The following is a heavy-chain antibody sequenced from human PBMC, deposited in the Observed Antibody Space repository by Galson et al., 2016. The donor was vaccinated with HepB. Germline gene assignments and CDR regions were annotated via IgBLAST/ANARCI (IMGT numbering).Heavy chain of an antibody. Sequence: SLRLSCAAFGFSFSDYYMNWIRQAPGKGPEWVSYISSSGRTIYYADSVKGRFTISRDNAKNSLYLQMNSLRAEDAAVYYCARDKGTDTADQTADYWGQGTLVTVSS. CDR1: GFSFSDYY. D-gene: IGHD5-18*01. CDR3: ARDKGTDTADQTADY. V-gene: IGHV3-11*01. CDR2: ISSSGRTI. J-gene: IGHJ4*02.